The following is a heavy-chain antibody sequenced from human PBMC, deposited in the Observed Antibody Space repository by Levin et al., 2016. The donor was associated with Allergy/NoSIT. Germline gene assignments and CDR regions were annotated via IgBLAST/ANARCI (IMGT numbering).Heavy chain of an antibody. CDR3: ARAQVPTAIYGYNDYGMDV. V-gene: IGHV1-2*02. CDR2: INPNSGGT. Sequence: ASVKVSCKSSGYTFSAYYIHWVRQAPGQGLQWMGWINPNSGGTSYAQKFQGRVTMTRDTSISTAYMELSRLRSADTAVYYCARAQVPTAIYGYNDYGMDVWGQGTTVTVSS. J-gene: IGHJ6*02. CDR1: GYTFSAYY. D-gene: IGHD2-2*02.